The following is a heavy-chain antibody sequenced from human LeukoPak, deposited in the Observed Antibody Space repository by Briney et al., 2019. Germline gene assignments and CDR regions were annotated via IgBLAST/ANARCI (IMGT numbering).Heavy chain of an antibody. CDR1: GFTFTNYG. CDR3: AREGFTVFGAVVNYYYSGMDV. Sequence: ASVKVSCKASGFTFTNYGISWVRQAPGQGLEWMGWISAYNGNTNYAQKLQDRVTLTTDTSTSTACMELRSLRSDDTAVYYCAREGFTVFGAVVNYYYSGMDVWGQGTTVTVSS. V-gene: IGHV1-18*01. J-gene: IGHJ6*02. CDR2: ISAYNGNT. D-gene: IGHD3-3*01.